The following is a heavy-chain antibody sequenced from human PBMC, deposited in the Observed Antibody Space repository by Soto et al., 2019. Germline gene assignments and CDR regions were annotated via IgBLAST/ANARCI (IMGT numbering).Heavy chain of an antibody. J-gene: IGHJ6*02. CDR2: ISAYNGNT. CDR1: VYTFTSYG. V-gene: IGHV1-18*01. CDR3: ARDRGAYGMDV. Sequence: QVQLVQSCAEVKKPGAAVKVSCKASVYTFTSYGLSWVRQAPGQGVEWMGWISAYNGNTNYPQKIQGRDTMTTDTNTSTAYMELRSLRSDDTAVYYCARDRGAYGMDVSGQVTTVTVSS.